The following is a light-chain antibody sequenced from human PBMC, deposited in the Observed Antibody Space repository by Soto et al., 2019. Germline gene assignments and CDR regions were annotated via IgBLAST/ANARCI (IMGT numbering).Light chain of an antibody. CDR3: SSYGGTNSLKV. J-gene: IGLJ2*01. Sequence: QSALTQPPSASGSPGQSVTISCTGTSXDVGGYSYVSWYQQHPGKAPKVMMYEVSKRPSGVPDRFSGSKSGNTASLTVSGLQAEDEADYYCSSYGGTNSLKVFGGGTQLTVL. CDR1: SXDVGGYSY. V-gene: IGLV2-8*01. CDR2: EVS.